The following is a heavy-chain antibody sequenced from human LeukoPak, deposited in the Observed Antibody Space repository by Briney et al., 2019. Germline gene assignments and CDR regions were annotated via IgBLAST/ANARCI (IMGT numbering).Heavy chain of an antibody. V-gene: IGHV1-2*02. CDR3: GRDLGWELVLDQ. CDR2: INPNSGGT. D-gene: IGHD1-26*01. CDR1: VYSFTNYY. Sequence: ASVKVSCKPSVYSFTNYYTHWVRQAPGQGLEWMGWINPNSGGTNYAQKFQGRVTLTRDTSIRTTYMELSSLRSDDTAVYFCGRDLGWELVLDQWGQGTLVTVSS. J-gene: IGHJ4*02.